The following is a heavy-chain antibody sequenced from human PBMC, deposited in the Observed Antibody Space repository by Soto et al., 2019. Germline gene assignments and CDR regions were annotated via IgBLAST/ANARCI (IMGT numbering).Heavy chain of an antibody. J-gene: IGHJ4*01. D-gene: IGHD1-26*01. CDR1: GFTFSSYG. CDR3: AKEGGLSGSYYISSSYYFDY. V-gene: IGHV3-30*18. Sequence: GGSLRLSCVASGFTFSSYGMHWVRQAPGKGLEWVAIISYDGSNTYYADSVKGRFTISRDNSKNTLYLQMNSLRAEDTSVYYCAKEGGLSGSYYISSSYYFDYWGQEPWSPS. CDR2: ISYDGSNT.